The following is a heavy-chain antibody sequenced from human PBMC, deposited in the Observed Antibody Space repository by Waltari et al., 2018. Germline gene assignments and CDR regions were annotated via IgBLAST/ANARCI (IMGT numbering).Heavy chain of an antibody. CDR3: ARGGGALGWIGFDP. CDR1: GGSISRYF. CDR2: IYTNGNT. D-gene: IGHD1-26*01. V-gene: IGHV4-4*07. Sequence: QVQLQESGPGLVKPSETLSLTCTVSGGSISRYFWSWIRQPAGKGLEWIGRIYTNGNTTYNPSLNSRVTMSVDTSKNQFSLKLNSLTAADTAVYYCARGGGALGWIGFDPWGQGTLVTVSS. J-gene: IGHJ5*02.